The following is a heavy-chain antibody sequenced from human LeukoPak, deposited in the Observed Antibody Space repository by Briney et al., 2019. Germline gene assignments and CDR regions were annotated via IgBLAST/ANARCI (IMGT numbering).Heavy chain of an antibody. CDR3: AGHFGGGGRKVVISPADF. V-gene: IGHV5-51*01. CDR2: IYHGDSDT. Sequence: GESLKISCKGSGYSFTSYWIAWVRQMPGKGLEWMGIIYHGDSDTRYSPSFQGQVTISADKSISTAYLQWSSLKASDTGMYYCAGHFGGGGRKVVISPADFWGQGTLVTVSS. J-gene: IGHJ4*02. D-gene: IGHD3-22*01. CDR1: GYSFTSYW.